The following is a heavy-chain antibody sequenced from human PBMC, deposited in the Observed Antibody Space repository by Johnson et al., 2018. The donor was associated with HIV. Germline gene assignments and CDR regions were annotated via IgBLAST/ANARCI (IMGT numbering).Heavy chain of an antibody. J-gene: IGHJ3*02. CDR3: ARQQQLTHDAFDI. V-gene: IGHV3-43D*03. CDR1: GFTFDDYA. Sequence: VQLVESGGVVVQPGGSLRLSCAASGFTFDDYAMHWVRQAPGKGLEWVSLISWDGGSTYYADSVTGRFTISRDNSKNSLYLQMNSLRAEDTALYYCARQQQLTHDAFDIWGQGTMVTVSS. D-gene: IGHD6-13*01. CDR2: ISWDGGST.